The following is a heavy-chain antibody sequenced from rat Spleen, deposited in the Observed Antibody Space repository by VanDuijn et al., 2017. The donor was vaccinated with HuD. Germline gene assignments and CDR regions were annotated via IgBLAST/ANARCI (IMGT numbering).Heavy chain of an antibody. D-gene: IGHD5-1*01. J-gene: IGHJ2*01. CDR2: ITHIGGIT. Sequence: EVQLVESDGGLVQPGRSLKLSCAASGFTFSDYYMAWVRQAPGKGLEWVATITHIGGITYYPDSVKGRFTISRDNAKSTLYLQMNSLRSEDTATYYCTREDWVPDYWGQGVKVTISS. V-gene: IGHV5-20*01. CDR1: GFTFSDYY. CDR3: TREDWVPDY.